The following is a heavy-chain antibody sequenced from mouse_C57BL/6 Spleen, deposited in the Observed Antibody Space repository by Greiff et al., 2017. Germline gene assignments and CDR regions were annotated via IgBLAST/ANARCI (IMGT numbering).Heavy chain of an antibody. CDR1: GYTFTDYN. CDR3: ARGSGYYDYDGYFDV. Sequence: EVQLQESGPELVKPGASVKIPCKASGYTFTDYNMDWVKQSPGKSLEWIGDINPNNGGTIYNQKFKGKATLTVDKSSSTAYMELRSLTSEDTAVYYGARGSGYYDYDGYFDVWGTGTTVTVSS. V-gene: IGHV1-18*01. D-gene: IGHD2-4*01. J-gene: IGHJ1*03. CDR2: INPNNGGT.